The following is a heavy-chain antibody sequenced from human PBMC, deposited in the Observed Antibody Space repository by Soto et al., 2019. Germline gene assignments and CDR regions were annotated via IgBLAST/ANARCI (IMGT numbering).Heavy chain of an antibody. CDR2: INHSGST. CDR1: GGSFSGYY. CDR3: ARIAVAGTERGVDYYYGMDV. J-gene: IGHJ6*02. V-gene: IGHV4-34*01. Sequence: SETLSLTCAVYGGSFSGYYWSWIRQPPGKGLEWIGEINHSGSTNYNPSLKSRVTISVDTSKNQFSLKLSSVTAADTAVYYCARIAVAGTERGVDYYYGMDVWGQGTTVTVSS. D-gene: IGHD6-19*01.